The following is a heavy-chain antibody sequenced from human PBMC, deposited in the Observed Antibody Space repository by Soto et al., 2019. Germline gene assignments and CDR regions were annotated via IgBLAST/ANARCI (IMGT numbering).Heavy chain of an antibody. Sequence: ASVKVSCKASGYTFTGYYMHWVRQAPGQGLEWMGWVNPNSGGTNYAQKFQGRVTMTRDTSISTAYMELSRLRSDDTAVYYCARAGLYDFWSGPYYYYYGMDVWGQGTTVTVSS. J-gene: IGHJ6*02. D-gene: IGHD3-3*01. CDR2: VNPNSGGT. CDR1: GYTFTGYY. CDR3: ARAGLYDFWSGPYYYYYGMDV. V-gene: IGHV1-2*02.